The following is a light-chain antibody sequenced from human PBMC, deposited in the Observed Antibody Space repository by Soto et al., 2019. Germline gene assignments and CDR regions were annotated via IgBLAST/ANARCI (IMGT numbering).Light chain of an antibody. CDR3: QEYHSPPFT. J-gene: IGKJ3*01. CDR1: QGISSS. V-gene: IGKV1-27*01. CDR2: GAS. Sequence: DIQMTQSPSSLSASVGDTVTITCRASQGISSSLAWYQQKAGKAPDLLIYGASTLQSGVPSHFSGSGSGTDFTLTISSLQPEDVATYYCQEYHSPPFTFGPGTKVEMK.